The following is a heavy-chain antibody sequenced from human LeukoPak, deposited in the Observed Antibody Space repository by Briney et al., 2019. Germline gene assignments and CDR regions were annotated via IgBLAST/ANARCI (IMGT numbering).Heavy chain of an antibody. CDR3: ARVPLRFLEPFDF. V-gene: IGHV4-34*01. Sequence: SETLSLTCSVYGGSLNGYYWSWIRQPPGKGLEWIGEINHSGTTNYNPSLKSRVTMSLDTSKNQFSLRLSSVTAADMAVYYCARVPLRFLEPFDFWGQGTLVTVSS. CDR1: GGSLNGYY. D-gene: IGHD3-3*01. J-gene: IGHJ4*02. CDR2: INHSGTT.